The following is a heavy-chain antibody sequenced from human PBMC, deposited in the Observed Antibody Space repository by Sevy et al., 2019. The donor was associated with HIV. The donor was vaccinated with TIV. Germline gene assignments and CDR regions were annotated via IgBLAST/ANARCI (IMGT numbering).Heavy chain of an antibody. CDR2: ISGSGGST. J-gene: IGHJ6*02. CDR1: GFTFSSYA. D-gene: IGHD3-3*01. V-gene: IGHV3-23*01. CDR3: AKAPPSYDFWRGLYYYYGMDV. Sequence: GGSLRLSCAASGFTFSSYAMSWVRQAPGKGLEWVSAISGSGGSTYYADSVKGRFTISRDNSKNTMYLQMNSLRAEDTAVYSCAKAPPSYDFWRGLYYYYGMDVWAQGTTVTVSS.